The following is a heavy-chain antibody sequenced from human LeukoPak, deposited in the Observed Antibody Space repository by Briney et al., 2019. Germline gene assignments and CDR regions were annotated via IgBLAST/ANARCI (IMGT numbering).Heavy chain of an antibody. CDR1: GFTVSSYA. CDR3: AKDPDIVVVVAASFDY. J-gene: IGHJ4*02. D-gene: IGHD2-15*01. Sequence: PGGSLRLACAAAGFTVSSYAMGWVRQAPGNGLGWVSAISVRGGSTYYADSVKGRFTISRDNSKNTLYLKMNSLSAEDTAVYYCAKDPDIVVVVAASFDYWGQGTLVTVSS. V-gene: IGHV3-23*01. CDR2: ISVRGGST.